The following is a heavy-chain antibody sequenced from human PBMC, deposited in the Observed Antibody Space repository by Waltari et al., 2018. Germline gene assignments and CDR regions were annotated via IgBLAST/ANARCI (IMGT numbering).Heavy chain of an antibody. D-gene: IGHD5-18*01. CDR2: SYSGGST. J-gene: IGHJ4*02. V-gene: IGHV3-53*01. CDR1: GFTVSSNY. Sequence: EVQLVESGGGLIQPGGSLRLSCAASGFTVSSNYMSWVRQAPGKGLEWVSVSYSGGSTYYADSVKGRFTISRDNSKNTLYLQMNSLRAEDTAVYYCARDQRGYSYGYYFDYWGQGTLVTVSS. CDR3: ARDQRGYSYGYYFDY.